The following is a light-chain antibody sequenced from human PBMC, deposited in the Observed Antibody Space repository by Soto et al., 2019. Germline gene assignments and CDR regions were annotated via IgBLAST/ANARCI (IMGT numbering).Light chain of an antibody. CDR2: AAS. CDR3: LQHYSYLWT. CDR1: QDIGNN. Sequence: DIQMTQSPSSLSASVGDRVTITCRASQDIGNNLGWYQQKPGNAPRRLIYAASSLQSGVPSRFSGSGSGTEFTLTISRLQPEDFATYYCLQHYSYLWTFGQGTKVDI. V-gene: IGKV1-17*01. J-gene: IGKJ1*01.